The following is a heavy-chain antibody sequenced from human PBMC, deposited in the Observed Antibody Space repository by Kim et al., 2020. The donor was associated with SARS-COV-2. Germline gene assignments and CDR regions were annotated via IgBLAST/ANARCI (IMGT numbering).Heavy chain of an antibody. D-gene: IGHD1-1*01. CDR1: GYTLTELS. CDR2: FDPEDGET. CDR3: ATTTGFTISPWFTP. Sequence: ASVKVSCKVSGYTLTELSMHWVRQAPGKGLEWMGGFDPEDGETIYAQKFQGRVTMTEDTSTDTAYMELSSLRFEARAVISFATTTGFTISPWFTPGARGP. J-gene: IGHJ5*02. V-gene: IGHV1-24*01.